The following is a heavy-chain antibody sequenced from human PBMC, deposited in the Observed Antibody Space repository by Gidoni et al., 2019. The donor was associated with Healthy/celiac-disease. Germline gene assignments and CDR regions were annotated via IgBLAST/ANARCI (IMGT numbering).Heavy chain of an antibody. Sequence: QVQLVQSGAEVKKPGSSLKVSCKASGGTFSSYAISWVRQAPGQGLEWMGGIIPIFGTANYAQKFQGRVTITADESTSTAYMELSSLRSEDTAVYYCAREGSNYGPAQGYYYGMDAWGQGTTVTVSS. D-gene: IGHD4-4*01. J-gene: IGHJ6*02. CDR3: AREGSNYGPAQGYYYGMDA. CDR1: GGTFSSYA. CDR2: IIPIFGTA. V-gene: IGHV1-69*01.